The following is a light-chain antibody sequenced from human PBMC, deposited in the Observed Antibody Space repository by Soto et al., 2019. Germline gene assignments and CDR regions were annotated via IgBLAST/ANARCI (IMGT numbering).Light chain of an antibody. CDR3: QQRSNWPST. V-gene: IGKV3-11*01. CDR1: QSVSGY. CDR2: DAS. Sequence: EIVLTQSPATLSLSPGNRATLSCRASQSVSGYLAWYQQKPGQAPRLLIYDASNRATGIPARFSGSGSGTEFTLTITSLEPEDSALYYCQQRSNWPSTFGRGTKVEI. J-gene: IGKJ4*01.